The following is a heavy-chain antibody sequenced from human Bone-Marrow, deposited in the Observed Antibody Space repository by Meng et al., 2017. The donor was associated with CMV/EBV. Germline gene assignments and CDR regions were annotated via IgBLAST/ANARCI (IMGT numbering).Heavy chain of an antibody. CDR2: IYSGGST. CDR3: ARDRAGEYSSSWPYYYYDMDV. J-gene: IGHJ6*02. D-gene: IGHD6-13*01. V-gene: IGHV3-66*02. Sequence: GGSLRLSCAASGFTVSSNYMSWVRQAPGKGLEWVSVIYSGGSTYYADSVKGRFTMSRDNSKNTVYLQMNSLRAEDTAVYYCARDRAGEYSSSWPYYYYDMDVWGQGTTVTLSS. CDR1: GFTVSSNY.